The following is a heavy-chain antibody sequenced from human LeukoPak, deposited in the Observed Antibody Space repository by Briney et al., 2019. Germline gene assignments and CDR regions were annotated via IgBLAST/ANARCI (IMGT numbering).Heavy chain of an antibody. J-gene: IGHJ4*02. CDR1: GFTFSSYS. Sequence: GGSLRLSCAASGFTFSSYSMNWVRQAPGKGLEGVANIKQDGSEKYYVDSVKGRFTISRDNAKNSLYLQMNSLRAEDTAVYYCARAGNIVVVVAALDYWGQGTLVTVSS. CDR2: IKQDGSEK. V-gene: IGHV3-7*04. D-gene: IGHD2-15*01. CDR3: ARAGNIVVVVAALDY.